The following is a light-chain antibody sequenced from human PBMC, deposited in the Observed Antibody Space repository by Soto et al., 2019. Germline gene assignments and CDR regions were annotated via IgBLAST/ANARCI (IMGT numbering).Light chain of an antibody. J-gene: IGKJ4*01. Sequence: VLTQFPATLSLSPGEEATLSCRASQSFGTSLAWYQQRPAQAPRLLIYDTFKVAAGVPARFSGSGSGADFTLTISGLEPEDFAVYYCQQGGSFGGGTKVEIK. CDR3: QQGGS. CDR1: QSFGTS. CDR2: DTF. V-gene: IGKV3-11*01.